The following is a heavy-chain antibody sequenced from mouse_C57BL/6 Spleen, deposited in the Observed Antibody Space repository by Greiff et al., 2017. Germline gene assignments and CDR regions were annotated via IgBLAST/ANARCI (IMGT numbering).Heavy chain of an antibody. CDR1: GYAFSSSW. J-gene: IGHJ4*01. CDR3: ARGYSNYAMDY. CDR2: IYPGDGDT. Sequence: QVQLQQSGPELVKPGASVKISCKASGYAFSSSWMNWVKQRPGKGLEWIGRIYPGDGDTNYNGKFKGKATLTADKSSRTAYMQLSSLTSEDSAVYFCARGYSNYAMDYWGQGTSVTVSS. D-gene: IGHD2-5*01. V-gene: IGHV1-82*01.